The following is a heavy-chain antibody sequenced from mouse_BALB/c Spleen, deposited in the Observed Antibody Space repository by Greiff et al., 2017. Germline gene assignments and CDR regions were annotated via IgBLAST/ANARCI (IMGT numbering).Heavy chain of an antibody. Sequence: EVKLVESGGGLVKPGGSLKLSCAASGFTFSSYAMSWVRQTPEKRLEWVATISSGGSYTYYPDSVKGRFTISRDNAKNTLYLQMSCLRSEDTAMYYCARQDGYYAMDYWGQGTSVTVSS. CDR3: ARQDGYYAMDY. V-gene: IGHV5-9-3*01. CDR2: ISSGGSYT. CDR1: GFTFSSYA. D-gene: IGHD2-3*01. J-gene: IGHJ4*01.